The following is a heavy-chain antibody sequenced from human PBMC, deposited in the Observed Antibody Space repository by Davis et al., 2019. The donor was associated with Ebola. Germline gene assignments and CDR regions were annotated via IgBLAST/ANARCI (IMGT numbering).Heavy chain of an antibody. CDR2: IHSFSTTK. D-gene: IGHD3/OR15-3a*01. J-gene: IGHJ4*02. CDR3: ASLWDWTVLPIIDY. Sequence: GGSLRLSCAASGFTFSDYYMSWIRQAPGKGLEWISYIHSFSTTKSYGDSVEGRFTISRDNSKKMLFLEMNSLRAEDTAVYFCASLWDWTVLPIIDYWGQGTLVTVSS. V-gene: IGHV3-11*01. CDR1: GFTFSDYY.